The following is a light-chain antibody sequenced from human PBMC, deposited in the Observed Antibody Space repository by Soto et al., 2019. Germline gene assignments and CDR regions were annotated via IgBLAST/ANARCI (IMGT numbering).Light chain of an antibody. CDR1: QSVSSNY. CDR2: GAS. V-gene: IGKV3-20*01. Sequence: EIVFTQSPGTLSLSPGESATLSCRASQSVSSNYLAWYQQIPGQAPRLLIYGASRTATGIPDRFSGSGSGTDFTLTISRLESEDFAVYYCQHYGSSSLFTFGPGTKVDIK. J-gene: IGKJ3*01. CDR3: QHYGSSSLFT.